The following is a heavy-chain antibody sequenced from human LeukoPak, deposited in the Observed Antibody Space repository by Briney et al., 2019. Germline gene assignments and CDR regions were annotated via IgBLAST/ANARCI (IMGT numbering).Heavy chain of an antibody. J-gene: IGHJ4*02. CDR1: GXXFXYAX. D-gene: IGHD3-16*01. V-gene: IGHV3-15*05. CDR3: STERYYDDTLRNDF. Sequence: RXSXAXXGXXFXYAXXXWXRQAPGKGLERVGRIKSKKDGGASDYAARVKGKFIISRGDERKVVYMHMNSLKTDDTAVSYCSTERYYDDTLRNDFWGPGPLVTVSS. CDR2: IKSKKDGGAS.